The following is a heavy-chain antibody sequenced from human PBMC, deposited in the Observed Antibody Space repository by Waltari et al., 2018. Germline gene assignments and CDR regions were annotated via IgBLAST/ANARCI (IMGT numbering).Heavy chain of an antibody. CDR1: GCSISSYY. J-gene: IGHJ2*01. V-gene: IGHV4-59*01. D-gene: IGHD6-13*01. Sequence: QVQLQESGPGLVKPSETLSLTCTVPGCSISSYYWSWIRPPPGKGLEWIGYIYYSGSTNYNPSLKSRVTISVDTSKNQFSLKLSSVTAADTAVYYCARHSSSWPNSYWYFDLWGRGTLVTVSS. CDR3: ARHSSSWPNSYWYFDL. CDR2: IYYSGST.